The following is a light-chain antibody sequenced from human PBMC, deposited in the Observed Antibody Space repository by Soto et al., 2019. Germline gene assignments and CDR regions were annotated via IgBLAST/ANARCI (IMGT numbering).Light chain of an antibody. CDR2: GAS. CDR3: QKYGSSIFA. J-gene: IGKJ3*01. CDR1: QSVNSSY. Sequence: IVLTKSPGTLSLSPGERATLSCLASQSVNSSYLAWYQQKPGQAPRLLIYGASSRATGIPYRFSGSGSGTDFSLTISRLEPEDFAVYYCQKYGSSIFAFGPGTKVDIK. V-gene: IGKV3-20*01.